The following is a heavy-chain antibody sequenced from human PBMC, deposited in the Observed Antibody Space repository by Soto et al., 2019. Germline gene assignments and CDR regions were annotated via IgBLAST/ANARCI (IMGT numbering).Heavy chain of an antibody. CDR1: GSSINSSGYY. Sequence: SETLSLTCTVSGSSINSSGYYWGWIRQPPGKGLEWIGSMFYGVSTYYNPSLKSRVTVSVDTSKNQFSLNLRSVTAADTAVYCCARLPSRHLVVYWGQGTLVNVSS. D-gene: IGHD2-15*01. CDR2: MFYGVST. J-gene: IGHJ4*02. V-gene: IGHV4-39*01. CDR3: ARLPSRHLVVY.